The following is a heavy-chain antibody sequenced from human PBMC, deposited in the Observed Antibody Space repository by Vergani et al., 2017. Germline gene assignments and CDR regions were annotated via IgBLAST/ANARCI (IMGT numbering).Heavy chain of an antibody. CDR1: GGSISSYY. CDR2: IYYSGST. CDR3: ARVLRARGDYYFDY. J-gene: IGHJ4*02. Sequence: QVQLQESGPGLVKPSETLSLTCTVSGGSISSYYWSWIRQPPGKGLEWIGYIYYSGSTNYNPSLKSPVTISVDTSKNQFSLKLSSVTAADTAVYYCARVLRARGDYYFDYWGQGTLVTVSS. D-gene: IGHD2-21*02. V-gene: IGHV4-59*01.